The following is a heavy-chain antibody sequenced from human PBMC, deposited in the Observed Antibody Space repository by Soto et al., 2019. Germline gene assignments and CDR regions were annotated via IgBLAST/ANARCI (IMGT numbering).Heavy chain of an antibody. D-gene: IGHD3-22*01. Sequence: PSQTLSLTCAISGDSVSSNSATWNWIRQSPSRGLKWLGRTYYRSKWYNDYAVSVKGRITINRDTSKNQFSLQLNSVTPEDTAVYYCAREYYSDGSGFSPYYYYGMDVWGQGTTVTVSS. J-gene: IGHJ6*02. CDR1: GDSVSSNSAT. V-gene: IGHV6-1*01. CDR3: AREYYSDGSGFSPYYYYGMDV. CDR2: TYYRSKWYN.